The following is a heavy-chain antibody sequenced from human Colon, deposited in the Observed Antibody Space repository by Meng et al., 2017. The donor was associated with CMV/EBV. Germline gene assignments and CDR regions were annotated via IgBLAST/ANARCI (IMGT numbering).Heavy chain of an antibody. CDR2: ISGSGTAT. J-gene: IGHJ4*02. D-gene: IGHD3-10*02. Sequence: GGSLRLSCATSGFTFRTYAMGWVRQAPGKGLGWVSSISGSGTATYYSSSVKGRFTISRDSSKNTLSLEMTGLRAEDTAVYYCAKSLFGMGQVVYFDSWGQGTLVTVSS. CDR1: GFTFRTYA. CDR3: AKSLFGMGQVVYFDS. V-gene: IGHV3-23*01.